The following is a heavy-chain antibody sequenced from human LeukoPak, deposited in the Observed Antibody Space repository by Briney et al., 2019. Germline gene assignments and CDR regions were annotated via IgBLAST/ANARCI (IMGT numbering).Heavy chain of an antibody. CDR1: GGSISSGGYS. V-gene: IGHV4-61*08. CDR3: ARDGVATIRAFDI. CDR2: IYYSGST. J-gene: IGHJ3*02. D-gene: IGHD5-12*01. Sequence: SETLSLTCAVSGGSISSGGYSWSWIRQPPGKGLEWIGYIYYSGSTNYNPSLKSRVTISVDTSKNQFSLKLSSVTAADTAVYYCARDGVATIRAFDIWGQGTMVTVSS.